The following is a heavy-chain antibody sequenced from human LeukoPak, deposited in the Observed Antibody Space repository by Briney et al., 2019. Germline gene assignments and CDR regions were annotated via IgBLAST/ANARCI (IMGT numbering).Heavy chain of an antibody. Sequence: GGSLRLSCVASGFTLKNACMSWVRQAPGKGLEWVCCIRSKTDGGTRDYAAPVKGRLSISRDDSKNTLYLQMNSLKTEDAAVYYCTTGTEQQWLSLDHWGQGTLVTVSS. V-gene: IGHV3-15*01. CDR3: TTGTEQQWLSLDH. CDR1: GFTLKNAC. J-gene: IGHJ5*02. D-gene: IGHD6-19*01. CDR2: IRSKTDGGTR.